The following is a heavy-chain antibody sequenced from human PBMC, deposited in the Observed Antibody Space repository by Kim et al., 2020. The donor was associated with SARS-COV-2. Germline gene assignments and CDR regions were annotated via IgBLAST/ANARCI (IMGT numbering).Heavy chain of an antibody. J-gene: IGHJ4*02. Sequence: SVKVSCKASGGTFSSYAISWVRQAPGQGLEWMGGIIPIFGTANYAQKFQGRVTITADESTSTAYMELSSLRSEDTAVYYCARKDASGDDLGELSDWGQGTLVTVSS. CDR2: IIPIFGTA. CDR3: ARKDASGDDLGELSD. CDR1: GGTFSSYA. V-gene: IGHV1-69*13. D-gene: IGHD3-16*02.